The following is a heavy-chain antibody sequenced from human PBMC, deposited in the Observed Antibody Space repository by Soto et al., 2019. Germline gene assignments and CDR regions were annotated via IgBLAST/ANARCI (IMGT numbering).Heavy chain of an antibody. CDR3: ARGDYYGMDV. Sequence: SETLSLTCTVSGGSMSRSSYYWGWIRQPPGKGLEGIGSIYYSGSTYYNPSLKSRVTISVDTSKNQFSLKLSSVTAADTAVYYCARGDYYGMDVWGQGTTVTVSS. D-gene: IGHD3-10*01. J-gene: IGHJ6*02. V-gene: IGHV4-39*01. CDR2: IYYSGST. CDR1: GGSMSRSSYY.